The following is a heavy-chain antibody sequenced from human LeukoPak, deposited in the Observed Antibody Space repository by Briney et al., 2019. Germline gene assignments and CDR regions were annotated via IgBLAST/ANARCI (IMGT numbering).Heavy chain of an antibody. D-gene: IGHD3-10*01. CDR3: ARPFGSGTYYQFDL. Sequence: GGSLRLSCAASGFAFSSYAMSWVRQPPGKGLEWVSVISRRDDYTYYADSVKGRFTISRDNSKNSLYLQVNSLRADDTAVYYCARPFGSGTYYQFDLWGQGTLVTVSS. J-gene: IGHJ4*02. CDR2: ISRRDDYT. V-gene: IGHV3-23*01. CDR1: GFAFSSYA.